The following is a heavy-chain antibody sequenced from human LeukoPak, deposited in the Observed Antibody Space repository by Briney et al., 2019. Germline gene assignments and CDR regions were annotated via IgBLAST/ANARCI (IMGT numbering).Heavy chain of an antibody. CDR1: GFTFSSYG. J-gene: IGHJ4*02. Sequence: GGSLRLSCAASGFTFSSYGMHWVRQAPGKGLEWVAVIWYDGSNKYYADSVKGRFTISRDNSKNTLYLQMNSLRAEDTAVYYCAREGIAAAGLLDCWGQGTLVTVSS. CDR2: IWYDGSNK. CDR3: AREGIAAAGLLDC. V-gene: IGHV3-33*01. D-gene: IGHD6-13*01.